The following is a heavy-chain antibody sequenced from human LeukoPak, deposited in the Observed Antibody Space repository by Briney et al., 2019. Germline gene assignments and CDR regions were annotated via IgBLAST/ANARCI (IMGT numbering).Heavy chain of an antibody. V-gene: IGHV3-43*02. CDR2: IRGDGGST. J-gene: IGHJ3*02. Sequence: GGSLRLSCAASGFTFDDYAMHWVRQAPGKGLEWVSLIRGDGGSTYNADSVKGRFTISRDNSKNSLYLQMNSLRTEDTALCYCAKGKYCSGANCFDAFDIWGQGTMVTVSS. CDR3: AKGKYCSGANCFDAFDI. D-gene: IGHD2-15*01. CDR1: GFTFDDYA.